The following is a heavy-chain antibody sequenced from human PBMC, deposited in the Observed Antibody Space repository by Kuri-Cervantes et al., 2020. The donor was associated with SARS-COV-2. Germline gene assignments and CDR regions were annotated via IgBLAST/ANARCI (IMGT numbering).Heavy chain of an antibody. CDR3: TTLIDY. V-gene: IGHV3-73*01. CDR1: GFTFDDYT. CDR2: VRGKANYYAT. Sequence: GGSLRLSCAASGFTFDDYTMHWVRQASGKGLEWVGRVRGKANYYATAYAASVKGRFTISRDDLKNMAYLQMNSLRTEDTAVYYCTTLIDYWGQGALVTVSS. J-gene: IGHJ4*02.